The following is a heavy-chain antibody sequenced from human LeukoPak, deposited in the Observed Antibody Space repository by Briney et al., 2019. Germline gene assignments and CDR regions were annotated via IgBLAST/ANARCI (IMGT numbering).Heavy chain of an antibody. CDR3: ARDHSTVTTPPSDYYYYGMDA. V-gene: IGHV3-30-3*01. CDR2: ISYDGSNK. CDR1: GFTFSNYA. D-gene: IGHD4-17*01. J-gene: IGHJ6*02. Sequence: GGSLRLSCAASGFTFSNYALHWVRQAPGKGLEWVAVISYDGSNKYYADSVKGRFTISRDSSKNTLYLQMNSLRAEDSAVYYCARDHSTVTTPPSDYYYYGMDAWGQGTTVTVSS.